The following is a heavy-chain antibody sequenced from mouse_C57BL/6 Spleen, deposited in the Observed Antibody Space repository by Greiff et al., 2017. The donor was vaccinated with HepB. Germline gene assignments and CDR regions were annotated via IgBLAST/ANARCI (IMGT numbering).Heavy chain of an antibody. J-gene: IGHJ3*01. CDR1: GYTFTSYW. CDR2: IDPSDSYT. Sequence: QVQLQQSGAELVKPGASVKLSCKASGYTFTSYWMQWVKQRPGQGLEWIGEIDPSDSYTNYNQKFKGKATLTVDTSSSTAYMQLSSLTSEDSAVYYCARRGGTTVVEGEFAYWGQGTLVTVSA. D-gene: IGHD1-1*01. V-gene: IGHV1-50*01. CDR3: ARRGGTTVVEGEFAY.